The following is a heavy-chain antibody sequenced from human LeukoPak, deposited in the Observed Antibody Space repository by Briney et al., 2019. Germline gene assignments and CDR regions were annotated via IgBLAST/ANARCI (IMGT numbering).Heavy chain of an antibody. V-gene: IGHV3-23*01. Sequence: GGSLRLSRAASGHTLSTHAMSWVRQAPGKGLEWVSAISGSGGSTYHADSVMGRFTISRDNSKSSLYLQMNSLRDEDTAVYYCAKANYYDSSGYYENLDYWGQGALVTVSS. CDR2: ISGSGGST. CDR1: GHTLSTHA. D-gene: IGHD3-22*01. CDR3: AKANYYDSSGYYENLDY. J-gene: IGHJ4*02.